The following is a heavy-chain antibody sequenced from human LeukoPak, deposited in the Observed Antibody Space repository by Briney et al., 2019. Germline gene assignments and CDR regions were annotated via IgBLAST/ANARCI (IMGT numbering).Heavy chain of an antibody. V-gene: IGHV4-30-2*01. CDR1: GGSISSGGYY. J-gene: IGHJ4*02. CDR2: INHSGST. D-gene: IGHD3-3*02. CDR3: ASSHFWRRQFDY. Sequence: SQTLSLTCAVSGGSISSGGYYWSWIRQPPGKGLEWIGEINHSGSTNCNPSLKSRVTISVDTSKNQFSLKLSSVTAADTAVYYCASSHFWRRQFDYWGQGTLVTVSS.